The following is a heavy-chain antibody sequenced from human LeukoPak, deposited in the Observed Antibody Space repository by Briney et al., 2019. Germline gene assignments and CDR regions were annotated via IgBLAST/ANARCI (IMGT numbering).Heavy chain of an antibody. CDR3: AREAISTGAWYLDV. J-gene: IGHJ6*03. D-gene: IGHD3-9*01. CDR2: MDSGGSST. V-gene: IGHV3-74*03. CDR1: GFTFSDYY. Sequence: GGSLRLSCAASGFTFSDYYMSWIRQAPGKGLVWVSRMDSGGSSTPYADSVKGRFTISRDNAKNTLYLQMNRLRAEDTGVYYCAREAISTGAWYLDVWGKGTTVTVSS.